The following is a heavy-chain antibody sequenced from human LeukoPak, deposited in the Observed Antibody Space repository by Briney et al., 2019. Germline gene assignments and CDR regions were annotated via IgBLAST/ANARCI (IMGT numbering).Heavy chain of an antibody. J-gene: IGHJ4*02. CDR2: ISYDGSNK. CDR1: GFTFSSYG. V-gene: IGHV3-30*18. CDR3: AKDGGYCGGDCYSGHFDY. Sequence: GGSLRLSCAASGFTFSSYGMHWVRQAPGKGLEWVAVISYDGSNKYYADSVKGRFTISRDNSKNTLYLQMNSLRAEDTAVYYCAKDGGYCGGDCYSGHFDYWGQGTLVTVSS. D-gene: IGHD2-21*02.